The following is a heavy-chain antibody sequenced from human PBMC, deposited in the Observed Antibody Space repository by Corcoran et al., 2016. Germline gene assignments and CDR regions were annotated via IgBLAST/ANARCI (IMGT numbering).Heavy chain of an antibody. V-gene: IGHV1-46*01. Sequence: QVQLVQSGAEVKKPGASVKVSCKASGYTFTSYYMHWVRQAPGQGLEWMGIINPSGGSTSYAQKFQGRVTMTRDTSTSTVYMELSSLRSEDTAVYDCARDPLPIMITFGGASPEGGMDVWGQGTTVTVSS. J-gene: IGHJ6*02. D-gene: IGHD3-16*01. CDR2: INPSGGST. CDR1: GYTFTSYY. CDR3: ARDPLPIMITFGGASPEGGMDV.